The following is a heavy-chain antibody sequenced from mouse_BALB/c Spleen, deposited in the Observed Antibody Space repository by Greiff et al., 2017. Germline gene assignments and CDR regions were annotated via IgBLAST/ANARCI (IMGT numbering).Heavy chain of an antibody. Sequence: VQGVESGPELVKPGASVKMSCKASGYTFTDYVISWVKQRTGQGLEWIGEIYPGSGSTYYNEKFKGKATLTADKSSNTAYMQLSSLTSEDSAVYFCARRVLLRLFDYWGQGTTLTVSS. CDR1: GYTFTDYV. CDR3: ARRVLLRLFDY. J-gene: IGHJ2*01. D-gene: IGHD1-2*01. V-gene: IGHV1-77*01. CDR2: IYPGSGST.